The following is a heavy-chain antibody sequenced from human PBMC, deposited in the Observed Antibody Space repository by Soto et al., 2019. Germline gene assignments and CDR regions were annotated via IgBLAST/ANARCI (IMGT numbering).Heavy chain of an antibody. Sequence: QVQLQQWGAGLLKPSETLSLTCAVYGGSFSGYYWSWIRQTPGKGLEWIGEVNHIGITNYSPSLKSRVTISVDISRNQFSLKLSSVTVADTAIYYCARKGALLIGDQGVYFQHWGQGTPVTVSS. V-gene: IGHV4-34*01. D-gene: IGHD4-17*01. CDR1: GGSFSGYY. J-gene: IGHJ1*01. CDR2: VNHIGIT. CDR3: ARKGALLIGDQGVYFQH.